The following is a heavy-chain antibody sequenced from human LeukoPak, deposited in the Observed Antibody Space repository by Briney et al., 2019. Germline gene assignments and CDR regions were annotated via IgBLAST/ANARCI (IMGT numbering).Heavy chain of an antibody. CDR3: ARVAIQLWYYFDY. Sequence: PGGSLRLSCAASGFTFSSYWMNWVRQAPGKGLEWVSYISSSGSTIYYADSVKGRFTISRDNAKNSLYLQMNSLRAEDTAEYYCARVAIQLWYYFDYWGQGTLVTVSS. V-gene: IGHV3-48*04. CDR1: GFTFSSYW. D-gene: IGHD5-18*01. CDR2: ISSSGSTI. J-gene: IGHJ4*02.